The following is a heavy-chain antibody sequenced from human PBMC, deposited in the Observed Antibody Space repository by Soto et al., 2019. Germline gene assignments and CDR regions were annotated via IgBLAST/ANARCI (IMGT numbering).Heavy chain of an antibody. Sequence: QVQLVQSGAEVKKPGSSVKVSCKASGGTFSSYAIRWVRQAPGQGLEWMGGIIPIFGTANYAQKFQGRVTISADEAPSTAYMELSSLRSEVAAVYYCARDPGGGRDGYNVGAFDIWGQGTRVTVSS. CDR3: ARDPGGGRDGYNVGAFDI. D-gene: IGHD3-16*01. V-gene: IGHV1-69*01. J-gene: IGHJ3*02. CDR1: GGTFSSYA. CDR2: IIPIFGTA.